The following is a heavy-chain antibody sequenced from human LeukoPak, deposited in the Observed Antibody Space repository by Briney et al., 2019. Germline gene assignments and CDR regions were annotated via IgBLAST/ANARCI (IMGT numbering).Heavy chain of an antibody. Sequence: GGSLRLSCVASGFTFSSYWISWVRQAPGKGLEWVANIRADGSDKHYVDSVKGPFTISTDTATQSIYLQMNSMRAEGPAMYYCSGVEDYWGQGILVSVSS. D-gene: IGHD3-3*01. CDR2: IRADGSDK. CDR3: SGVEDY. V-gene: IGHV3-7*01. J-gene: IGHJ4*02. CDR1: GFTFSSYW.